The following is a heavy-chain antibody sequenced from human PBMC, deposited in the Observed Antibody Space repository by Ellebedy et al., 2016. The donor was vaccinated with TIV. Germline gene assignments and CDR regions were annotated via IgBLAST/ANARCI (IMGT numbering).Heavy chain of an antibody. Sequence: GESLKISXAASGLTFSSYGMHWVRQAPGKGLEWVAFIGYDGSNKYCADSVKGRFSISRDNYHNMLYLQMNSLRVEDTAVYYCASLGFCNRGPCYDTWGQGTLVTVSS. V-gene: IGHV3-30*02. CDR3: ASLGFCNRGPCYDT. CDR2: IGYDGSNK. D-gene: IGHD2/OR15-2a*01. J-gene: IGHJ4*02. CDR1: GLTFSSYG.